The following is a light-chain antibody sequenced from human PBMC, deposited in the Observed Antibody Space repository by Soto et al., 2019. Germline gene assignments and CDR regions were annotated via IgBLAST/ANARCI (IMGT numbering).Light chain of an antibody. CDR3: QQRFKWPLT. CDR2: DTS. J-gene: IGKJ4*01. Sequence: EIVLTQSPGTLSLSPGGRATLSCRASQSVHTFLACYQQKPGQSPRLLISDTSHRATDIPARFSGSGSGTDFTLTIRRLEPEDFAVYYCQQRFKWPLTFGGGTRVEIK. V-gene: IGKV3-11*01. CDR1: QSVHTF.